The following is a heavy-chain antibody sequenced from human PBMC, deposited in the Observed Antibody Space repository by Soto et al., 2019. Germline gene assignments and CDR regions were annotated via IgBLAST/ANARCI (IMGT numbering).Heavy chain of an antibody. D-gene: IGHD4-17*01. J-gene: IGHJ4*02. CDR2: IYYSGST. CDR1: GGSISSYY. Sequence: SETLSLTYTVSGGSISSYYWSWIRQPPGKGLEWIGYIYYSGSTNYNPSLKSRVTISVDTSKNQFSLKLSSVTAADTAVYYCARVLNDYGDPSVFDYWGQGTLVTVSS. V-gene: IGHV4-59*01. CDR3: ARVLNDYGDPSVFDY.